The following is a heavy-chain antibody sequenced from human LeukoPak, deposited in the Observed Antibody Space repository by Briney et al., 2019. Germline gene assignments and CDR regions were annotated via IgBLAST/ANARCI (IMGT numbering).Heavy chain of an antibody. CDR3: TKVPRTNLDMIFDS. J-gene: IGHJ4*02. D-gene: IGHD3-16*01. CDR1: GFSISTYG. Sequence: SGGSLRLSCAASGFSISTYGMSWVRQAPGKGPQWVSSVIGSDDSTSYADSVKGRFTVSRDNSNNTLYLRMNGLRAEDTAVYYCTKVPRTNLDMIFDSWGQGALVTVSS. CDR2: VIGSDDST. V-gene: IGHV3-23*01.